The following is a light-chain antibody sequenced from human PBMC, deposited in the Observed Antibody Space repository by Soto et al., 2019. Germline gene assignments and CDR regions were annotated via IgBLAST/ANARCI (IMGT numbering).Light chain of an antibody. Sequence: IQMTPSPSTLSASVGARVTITCRASQDIDTSLAWFQQRPGKAPKLLIYAASGLASGVPSTFSGSGSGTDFTLTISSVQPDDFATYFCQHYETFSWTFGQGTKVEMK. CDR3: QHYETFSWT. CDR2: AAS. V-gene: IGKV1-5*01. J-gene: IGKJ1*01. CDR1: QDIDTS.